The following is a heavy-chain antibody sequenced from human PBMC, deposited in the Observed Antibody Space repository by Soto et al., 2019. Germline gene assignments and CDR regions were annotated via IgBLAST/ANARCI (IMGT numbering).Heavy chain of an antibody. CDR1: GFTFTNHS. D-gene: IGHD3-10*01. Sequence: GGSLRLSCAASGFTFTNHSMAWVRQAPGEGLEWVSVISGSGGSTYYADSVKGRFTISRDNSKNTLYLQMNSLRTEDTAVYYCAKPREVTGRGRFDYWSQGTLVTVSS. CDR2: ISGSGGST. CDR3: AKPREVTGRGRFDY. J-gene: IGHJ4*02. V-gene: IGHV3-23*01.